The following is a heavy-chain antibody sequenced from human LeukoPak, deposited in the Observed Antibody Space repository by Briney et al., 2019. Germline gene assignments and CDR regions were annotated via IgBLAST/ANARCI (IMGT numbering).Heavy chain of an antibody. CDR1: SDSISSYY. CDR3: ASTGLRLYYFDY. CDR2: IYYRGST. J-gene: IGHJ4*02. D-gene: IGHD5-12*01. Sequence: SETLSLTCTVSSDSISSYYWGWIRQTPGKGLEWIGSIYYRGSTYYNPSRKSRVTISVDTSKNQFSLKLSSVTAADTAVYYCASTGLRLYYFDYWGQGTLVTVSS. V-gene: IGHV4-39*01.